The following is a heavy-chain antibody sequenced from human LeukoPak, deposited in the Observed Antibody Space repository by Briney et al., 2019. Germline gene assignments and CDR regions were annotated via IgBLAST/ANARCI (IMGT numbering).Heavy chain of an antibody. CDR1: GGSVSSSSYY. D-gene: IGHD4-17*01. J-gene: IGHJ4*02. CDR2: SYYSWNS. Sequence: KPSETLSLTCTVSGGSVSSSSYYWGWVRQPPGKGLEWIGSSYYSWNSYHNPSLKSRVTISVDTSKNQFSLKLSSVTAADTAVYYCARLFGDYGPLFDYWGQGTLVTVSP. V-gene: IGHV4-39*01. CDR3: ARLFGDYGPLFDY.